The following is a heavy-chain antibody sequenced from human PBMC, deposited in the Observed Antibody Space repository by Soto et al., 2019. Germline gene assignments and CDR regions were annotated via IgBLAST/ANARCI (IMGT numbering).Heavy chain of an antibody. CDR2: ISAYNGNT. CDR1: GYTFTSYG. D-gene: IGHD6-13*01. Sequence: GASVKVSCKASGYTFTSYGISWVRQAPGQGLEWMGWISAYNGNTNYAQKLQGRVTMTTDTSTSTAYMELRSLRSDDTAVYYCARDHPRIAAAVFDYWGQGTLVTVSS. V-gene: IGHV1-18*01. CDR3: ARDHPRIAAAVFDY. J-gene: IGHJ4*02.